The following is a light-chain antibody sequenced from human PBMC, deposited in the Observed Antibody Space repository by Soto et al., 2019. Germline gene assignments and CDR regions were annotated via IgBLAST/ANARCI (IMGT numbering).Light chain of an antibody. V-gene: IGLV1-44*01. CDR3: AAWDDSLNGWV. Sequence: QSALTQPPSASGTPGQRVTISCSGSTSNIGSNAVNWYRQLPGTAPKLLMYNNDQRPSGVPDRFSGSQSGTSASLAITGLQSEDEADYYCAAWDDSLNGWVFGGGTQLTVL. CDR1: TSNIGSNA. J-gene: IGLJ7*01. CDR2: NND.